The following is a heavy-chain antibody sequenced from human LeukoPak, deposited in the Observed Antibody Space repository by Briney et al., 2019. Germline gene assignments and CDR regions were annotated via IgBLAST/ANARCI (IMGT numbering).Heavy chain of an antibody. CDR1: GFTFSNAW. CDR3: AKDMDIVVVAWFDP. J-gene: IGHJ5*02. CDR2: ISGSGGST. D-gene: IGHD2-15*01. V-gene: IGHV3-23*01. Sequence: GGSLRLSCAASGFTFSNAWMSWVRQAPGKGLEWVSAISGSGGSTYYADSVKGRFTISRDNSKNTLYLQMNSLRAEDTAVYYCAKDMDIVVVAWFDPWGQGTLVTVSS.